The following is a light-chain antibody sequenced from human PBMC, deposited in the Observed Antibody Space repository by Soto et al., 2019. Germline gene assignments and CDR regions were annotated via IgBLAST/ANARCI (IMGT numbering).Light chain of an antibody. CDR1: SSNIGINT. CDR2: SNN. Sequence: QSVLTQPPSASGTPGQRVTISCSGSSSNIGINTVNWYQQLPGTAPKLLIYSNNQRPSGVPDRFSGSKSGTSASLAISGLQSEDEADYYCAAWDDSLNGPGAFGTGTKVTVL. V-gene: IGLV1-44*01. CDR3: AAWDDSLNGPGA. J-gene: IGLJ1*01.